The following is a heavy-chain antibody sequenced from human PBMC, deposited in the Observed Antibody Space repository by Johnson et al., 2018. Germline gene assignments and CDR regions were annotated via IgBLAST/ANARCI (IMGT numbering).Heavy chain of an antibody. D-gene: IGHD1-7*01. CDR3: ARVITGTGPHYYYYYMDV. CDR1: GGSISSYY. J-gene: IGHJ6*03. V-gene: IGHV4-59*01. Sequence: VQLQESGPGLVKPXETLSLTCTVSGGSISSYYWSWIRQPPGKGLEWIGYIYYSGSTNYNPSLKSRVTISVNTSKNQFSLKLSSVTAADTAVYYCARVITGTGPHYYYYYMDVWGKGTTVTVSS. CDR2: IYYSGST.